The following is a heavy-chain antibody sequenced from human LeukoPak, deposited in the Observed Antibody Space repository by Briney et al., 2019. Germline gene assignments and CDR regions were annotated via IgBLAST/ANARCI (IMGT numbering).Heavy chain of an antibody. J-gene: IGHJ4*02. CDR3: AKERTQNDHGNTLDY. CDR1: GFTFSRYW. Sequence: GGSLRLSCAASGFTFSRYWMHWVRQGPGKGLVWVSRINSDGSSTSYADSVKGRFTISRDNSKNSLYLQMNSLRTEDTALYYCAKERTQNDHGNTLDYWGQGTLVTVSS. V-gene: IGHV3-74*01. D-gene: IGHD4-11*01. CDR2: INSDGSST.